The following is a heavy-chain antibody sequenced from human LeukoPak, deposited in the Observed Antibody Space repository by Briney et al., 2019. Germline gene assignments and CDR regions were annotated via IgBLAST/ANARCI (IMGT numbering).Heavy chain of an antibody. CDR2: INPSGGST. V-gene: IGHV1-46*01. J-gene: IGHJ4*02. CDR1: GYTFTSYY. Sequence: ASVKVSCKASGYTFTSYYMHWVRQAPGQGLEWMGIINPSGGSTTYAQKFQGRVTMTRDTSTSTVYMELSSLTSEDTAVYYCSTLSGGDSSNYWGQGTLVTVSS. D-gene: IGHD2-21*02. CDR3: STLSGGDSSNY.